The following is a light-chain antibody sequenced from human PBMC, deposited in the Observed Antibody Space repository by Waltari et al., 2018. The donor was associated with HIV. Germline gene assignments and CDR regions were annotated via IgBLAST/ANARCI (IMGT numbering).Light chain of an antibody. V-gene: IGLV2-14*01. Sequence: QSALTQPASVSGSPGQSISISCTGTSSDVGAYNYVSWYQQYPGPAPKLILYYVNYRPSGISSRCSGSKSGNTASLTISGLQAEDEADYYCSSYTGSDTLLGVFGTGTKVTVL. CDR2: YVN. J-gene: IGLJ1*01. CDR1: SSDVGAYNY. CDR3: SSYTGSDTLLGV.